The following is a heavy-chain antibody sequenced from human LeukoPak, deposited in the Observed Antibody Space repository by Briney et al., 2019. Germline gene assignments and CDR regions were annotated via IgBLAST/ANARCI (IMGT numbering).Heavy chain of an antibody. Sequence: PSETLSLTCTVSGGSISSYYWSWIRQPPGKGLEWIGYIYYSGSTNYNPPLKSRVTISVDTSKNQFSLKLSSVTAADTAVYYCARCVTTDYYYYMDVWGKGTTATVSS. D-gene: IGHD4-11*01. J-gene: IGHJ6*03. V-gene: IGHV4-59*01. CDR3: ARCVTTDYYYYMDV. CDR1: GGSISSYY. CDR2: IYYSGST.